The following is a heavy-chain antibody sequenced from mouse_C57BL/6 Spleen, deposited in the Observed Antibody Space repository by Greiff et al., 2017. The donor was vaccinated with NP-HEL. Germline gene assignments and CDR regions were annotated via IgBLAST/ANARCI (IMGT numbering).Heavy chain of an antibody. Sequence: VQLQQPGAELVMPGASVKLSCKASGYTFTSYWMHWVKQRPGQGLEWIGEIDPSDIYTNYNQKFKGKSTLTVDKSSSTAYMQLSSLTSEDSAVYYCAKGGYGNYEDAMDYWGQGTSVTVSS. D-gene: IGHD2-1*01. CDR2: IDPSDIYT. CDR3: AKGGYGNYEDAMDY. V-gene: IGHV1-69*01. J-gene: IGHJ4*01. CDR1: GYTFTSYW.